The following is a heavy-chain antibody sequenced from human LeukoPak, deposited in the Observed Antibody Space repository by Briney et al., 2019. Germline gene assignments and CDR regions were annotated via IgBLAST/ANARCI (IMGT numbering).Heavy chain of an antibody. CDR3: ARDLSSVTTWPH. Sequence: HPGGSLRLSCAASGFTFSNYWMSWVRQAPEKGPEWLANIKQDGSGKYYVDSVKGRFTISRDNAKNSLYLQMNSLRAEDTAVYYCARDLSSVTTWPHWGQGTLVTVSS. D-gene: IGHD4-17*01. CDR2: IKQDGSGK. J-gene: IGHJ4*02. V-gene: IGHV3-7*01. CDR1: GFTFSNYW.